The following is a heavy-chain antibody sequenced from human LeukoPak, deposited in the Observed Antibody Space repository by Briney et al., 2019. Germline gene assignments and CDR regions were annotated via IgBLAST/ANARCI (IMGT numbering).Heavy chain of an antibody. V-gene: IGHV3-23*01. CDR3: AKALPNFDSSGYYPDDNWFDP. Sequence: GGSLRLSCAASGFTFSSYGMHWVRQAPGKGLEWVSLISGSGGSTYYADSVKGRFTISRDNSRNTLYLQMNSLRAEDTAVYYCAKALPNFDSSGYYPDDNWFDPWGQGTLVTVSS. D-gene: IGHD3-22*01. J-gene: IGHJ5*02. CDR2: ISGSGGST. CDR1: GFTFSSYG.